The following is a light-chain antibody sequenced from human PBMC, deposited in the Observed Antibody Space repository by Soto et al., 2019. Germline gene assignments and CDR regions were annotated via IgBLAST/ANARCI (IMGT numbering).Light chain of an antibody. CDR2: DVS. CDR1: NSDVGGYNY. J-gene: IGLJ3*02. Sequence: QSVLTQPASVSGSPGQSITISCTGTNSDVGGYNYVSWYQQHPGKAPKLLIYDVSSRPSGLSNRFSGSKSGNTASLIISGLQAEDEADYYCQSYDSSLSGSGVFGGGTKVTVL. CDR3: QSYDSSLSGSGV. V-gene: IGLV2-14*03.